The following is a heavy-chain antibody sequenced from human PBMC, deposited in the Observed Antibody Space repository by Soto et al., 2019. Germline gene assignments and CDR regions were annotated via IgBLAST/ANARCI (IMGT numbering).Heavy chain of an antibody. CDR1: RFRFSDYT. CDR2: ISIISTYI. J-gene: IGHJ3*02. Sequence: DVELVESGGGLVKPGGSLRLSCLASRFRFSDYTMTWVRQAPGKGLEWVSSISIISTYIYYGDSVKGRFTISRDNAKNSLYLQMNSLRVEDTAVYYCARRGSEVTTGGGALDMWGQGTMVTVSS. D-gene: IGHD4-17*01. CDR3: ARRGSEVTTGGGALDM. V-gene: IGHV3-21*01.